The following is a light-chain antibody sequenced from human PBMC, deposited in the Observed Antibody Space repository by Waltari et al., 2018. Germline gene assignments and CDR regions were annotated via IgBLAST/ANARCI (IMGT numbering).Light chain of an antibody. J-gene: IGLJ1*01. Sequence: QSALTQPASVSGSPGQSVTITCTGALGTSNLVSWYQQLPGTVPKLILYHSSERPSGTSFRFSGSRSGNTASLTISGLQSEDEADYYCCSNNEGHTHVFGTGTRVTVL. CDR2: HSS. CDR3: CSNNEGHTHV. V-gene: IGLV2-23*01. CDR1: LGTSNL.